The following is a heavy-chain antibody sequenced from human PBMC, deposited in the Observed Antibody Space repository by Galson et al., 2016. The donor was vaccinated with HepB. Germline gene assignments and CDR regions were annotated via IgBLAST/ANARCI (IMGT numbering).Heavy chain of an antibody. D-gene: IGHD3-10*01. Sequence: SETLSLTCTVSGGSISSGTYYWGWIRQPPGKGLEWIGSVDHRGSTYNNPSLKSRVTMSGDTSKHQFSLKLSSVTAADTAVYYCAVVLIWFGETFPFDYWGQGTMVTVSS. CDR2: VDHRGST. CDR1: GGSISSGTYY. V-gene: IGHV4-39*07. CDR3: AVVLIWFGETFPFDY. J-gene: IGHJ4*02.